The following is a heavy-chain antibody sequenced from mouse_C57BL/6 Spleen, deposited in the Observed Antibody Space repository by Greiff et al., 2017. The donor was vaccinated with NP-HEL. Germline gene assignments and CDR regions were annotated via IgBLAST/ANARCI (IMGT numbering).Heavy chain of an antibody. CDR3: ARIITTVEAGNAMDD. Sequence: QVQLQQPGAELVRPGTSVKLSCKASGYTFTSYWLHWVKQRPGQGLEWIGVIDPSDSYTNYNQKFTGKATLTVNTTSSTAYMQLSSLTAEDAAVYDCARIITTVEAGNAMDDWGQGTSVTVAT. CDR2: IDPSDSYT. D-gene: IGHD1-1*01. J-gene: IGHJ4*01. CDR1: GYTFTSYW. V-gene: IGHV1-59*01.